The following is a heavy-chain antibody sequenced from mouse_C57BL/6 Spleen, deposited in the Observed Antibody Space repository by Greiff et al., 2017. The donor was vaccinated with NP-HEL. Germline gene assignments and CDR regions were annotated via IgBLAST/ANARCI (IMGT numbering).Heavy chain of an antibody. D-gene: IGHD1-1*01. J-gene: IGHJ2*01. V-gene: IGHV1-26*01. CDR3: ARESLVTTVVATGYFDY. CDR1: GYTFTDYY. Sequence: EVQLQQSGPELVKPGASVKISCKASGYTFTDYYMNWVKQSHGKSLEWIGDINPNNGGTSYNQKFKGKATLTVDKSSSTAYMELRSLTSEDSAVYYCARESLVTTVVATGYFDYWGQGTALTVSS. CDR2: INPNNGGT.